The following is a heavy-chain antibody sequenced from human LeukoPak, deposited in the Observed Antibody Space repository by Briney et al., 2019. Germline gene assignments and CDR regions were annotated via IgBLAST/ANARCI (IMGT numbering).Heavy chain of an antibody. J-gene: IGHJ4*02. CDR2: IYYSGST. Sequence: PSETLSLTCTVSGGSISSSSYYWGWIRQPPGKGLEWIGRIYYSGSTNYNPSLKSRVTISVDTSKNQFSLKLSSVTAADTAVYYCARETLHYDSSALDYWGQGTLVTVSS. D-gene: IGHD3-22*01. CDR3: ARETLHYDSSALDY. V-gene: IGHV4-39*07. CDR1: GGSISSSSYY.